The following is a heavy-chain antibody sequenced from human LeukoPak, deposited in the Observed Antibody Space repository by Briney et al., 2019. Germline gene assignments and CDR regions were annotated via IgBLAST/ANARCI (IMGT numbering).Heavy chain of an antibody. Sequence: SETLSLTCTVSDGSFSSFSRSWIRQPAGKGLEWIGYIQLSGNTNYNPALKSRVSISLDTSKNQFSLHLSSVTAADTAVYYCARLIRAWNDHFDPWGQGTLVTVFS. CDR2: IQLSGNT. J-gene: IGHJ5*02. D-gene: IGHD1-1*01. CDR1: DGSFSSFS. V-gene: IGHV4-4*09. CDR3: ARLIRAWNDHFDP.